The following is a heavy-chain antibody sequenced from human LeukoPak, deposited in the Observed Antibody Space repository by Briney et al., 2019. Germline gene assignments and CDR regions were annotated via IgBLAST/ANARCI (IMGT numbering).Heavy chain of an antibody. V-gene: IGHV4-4*07. D-gene: IGHD3-22*01. J-gene: IGHJ6*03. CDR2: MNTSGST. CDR1: GGSIINYY. CDR3: ARDREDYYVGSGYYDFYYMDV. Sequence: KPSETLSLTCSVSGGSIINYYWTWIRQPAGKGLECIGRMNTSGSTKYNPSLKSRVTMSVDTSKNQFSLKLTSVTAADTAVYYCARDREDYYVGSGYYDFYYMDVWGKGTTVTVSS.